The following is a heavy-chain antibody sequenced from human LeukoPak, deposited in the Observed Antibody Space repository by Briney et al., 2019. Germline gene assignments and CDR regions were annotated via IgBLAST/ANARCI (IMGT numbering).Heavy chain of an antibody. CDR3: ARTTTYSSGWYGAY. CDR1: GYRYSDHW. D-gene: IGHD6-19*01. J-gene: IGHJ4*02. V-gene: IGHV5-51*01. Sequence: GESLKISCKGSGYRYSDHWIGWVRQMPGKGLEWMGIIYGGDSETRYSPSLQGQVTISADKSINTAYLQWSSLKASDTAMYYCARTTTYSSGWYGAYWGQGTLVTASS. CDR2: IYGGDSET.